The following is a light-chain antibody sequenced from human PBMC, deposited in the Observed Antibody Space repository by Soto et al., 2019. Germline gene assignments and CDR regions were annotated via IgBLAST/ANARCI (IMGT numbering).Light chain of an antibody. J-gene: IGKJ4*01. V-gene: IGKV1D-12*01. CDR1: QFISRW. Sequence: IQMTESPSCVSASVLYTFTITCRASQFISRWLAWYQQKPGKAPKFLIYAASDLQSGVPSRFSGSGSGSDFTLTTSILQPEDFATYYCQQTDTYPLTFGGGTKVDIK. CDR3: QQTDTYPLT. CDR2: AAS.